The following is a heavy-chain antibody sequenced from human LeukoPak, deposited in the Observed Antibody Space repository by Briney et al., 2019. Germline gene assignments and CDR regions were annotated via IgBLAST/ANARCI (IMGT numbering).Heavy chain of an antibody. J-gene: IGHJ4*02. CDR1: GFTFSSYW. CDR2: IKQDGSEK. Sequence: GGSLRLSCAASGFTFSSYWMSWVRQAPGKGLEWVANIKQDGSEKYYVDSAKGRFTISRDNAKNSLYLQMNSLRAEDTAVYYCARGSVVAAISPPDYWGQGTLVTVSS. V-gene: IGHV3-7*01. CDR3: ARGSVVAAISPPDY. D-gene: IGHD2-15*01.